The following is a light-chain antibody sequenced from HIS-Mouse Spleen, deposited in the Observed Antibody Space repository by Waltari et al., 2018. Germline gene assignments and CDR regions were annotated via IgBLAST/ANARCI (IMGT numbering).Light chain of an antibody. J-gene: IGLJ2*01. CDR2: EGS. Sequence: QSALTQPASVSGSPGQSTTIPCTGTSSDVGSYNLVSWYHQHPGKAPKLMIYEGSKRPSGVSNRFSGSKSGNTASLTISGLQAEDEADYYCCSYAGSSTLVFGGGTKLTVL. CDR3: CSYAGSSTLV. V-gene: IGLV2-23*01. CDR1: SSDVGSYNL.